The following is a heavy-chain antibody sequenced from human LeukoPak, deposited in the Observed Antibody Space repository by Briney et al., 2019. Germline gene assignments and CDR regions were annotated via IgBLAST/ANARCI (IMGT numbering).Heavy chain of an antibody. CDR1: GYTFTSYD. J-gene: IGHJ6*02. Sequence: GASVKVSCKASGYTFTSYDINWVRQATGQGLEWRGWMNPNSGNTGYAQKFQGRVTMTRNTSISTAYMELSSLRSEDTAVYYCASYHYDFWSGYFHYGMDVWGQGTTVTVSS. D-gene: IGHD3-3*01. CDR3: ASYHYDFWSGYFHYGMDV. CDR2: MNPNSGNT. V-gene: IGHV1-8*01.